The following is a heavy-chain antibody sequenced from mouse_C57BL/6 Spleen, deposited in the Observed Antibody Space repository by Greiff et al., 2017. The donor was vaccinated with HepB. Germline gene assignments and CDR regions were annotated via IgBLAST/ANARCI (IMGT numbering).Heavy chain of an antibody. J-gene: IGHJ1*03. CDR3: ARHGNYYGSSWYFDV. Sequence: VKLQESGPGLVAPSQSLSITCTVSGFSLTSYGVHWVRQPPGKGLEWLVVIWSDGSTTYNSALKSRLSISKDNTKSQVFLKMNSLQTDDTAMYYCARHGNYYGSSWYFDVWGTGTTVTVSS. V-gene: IGHV2-6-1*01. D-gene: IGHD1-1*01. CDR1: GFSLTSYG. CDR2: IWSDGST.